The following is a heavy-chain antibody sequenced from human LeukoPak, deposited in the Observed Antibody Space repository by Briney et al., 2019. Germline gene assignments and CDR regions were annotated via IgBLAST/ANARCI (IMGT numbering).Heavy chain of an antibody. D-gene: IGHD3-10*01. CDR2: INPSGGST. V-gene: IGHV1-46*01. J-gene: IGHJ3*02. CDR1: GYTFTSYY. Sequence: ASVKVSCKASGYTFTSYYMHWVRQAPGQGLEWMGIINPSGGSTNYAQKFQGRVTITTDESTSTAYMELSSLRSEDTAVYYCAREGRGRAFDIWGQGTMVTVSS. CDR3: AREGRGRAFDI.